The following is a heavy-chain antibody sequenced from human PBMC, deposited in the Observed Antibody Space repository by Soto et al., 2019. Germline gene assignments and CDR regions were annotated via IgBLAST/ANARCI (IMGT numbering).Heavy chain of an antibody. CDR2: ISYDGSNK. V-gene: IGHV3-30*18. CDR3: AKDLLGDSSGYHYGGDY. J-gene: IGHJ4*02. CDR1: GFTFNNYG. D-gene: IGHD3-22*01. Sequence: QVQLVESGGGVVQPGRSLRLSCAASGFTFNNYGMHWVRQAPGKGLEWVSIISYDGSNKYYADSVMGRFTISRDNSKNTLYLQMNSLRDEDTAVYYCAKDLLGDSSGYHYGGDYWGQGTLVTVSS.